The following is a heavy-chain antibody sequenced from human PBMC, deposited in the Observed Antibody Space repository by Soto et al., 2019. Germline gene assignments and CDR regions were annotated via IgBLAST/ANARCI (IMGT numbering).Heavy chain of an antibody. CDR1: GFPFSSYV. D-gene: IGHD4-4*01. V-gene: IGHV3-23*01. J-gene: IGHJ4*02. CDR3: AKDSNKYSSSLRGRYFDY. Sequence: EVPLLESGGGLVQRGGSLRLSCAASGFPFSSYVMSWVRQAPGKGLEWVSGISGGGSNTFYADSVKGRFTISRDNSKNTLLLQMNSLGADDTAVYYCAKDSNKYSSSLRGRYFDYWGQGIGVTVSS. CDR2: ISGGGSNT.